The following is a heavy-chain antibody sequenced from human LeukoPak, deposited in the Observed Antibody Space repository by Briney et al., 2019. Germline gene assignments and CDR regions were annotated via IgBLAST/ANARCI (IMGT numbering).Heavy chain of an antibody. V-gene: IGHV4-34*01. Sequence: SETLSLTCADYGGSFSGYYWSWIRQPPGKGLEWIGEINHSGSTNYNPSLKSRVTISVDTSKNQFSLKLSSVTAADTAVYYCARLRAGSGSHWFDPWGQGTLVTVSS. CDR2: INHSGST. CDR3: ARLRAGSGSHWFDP. CDR1: GGSFSGYY. D-gene: IGHD3-10*01. J-gene: IGHJ5*02.